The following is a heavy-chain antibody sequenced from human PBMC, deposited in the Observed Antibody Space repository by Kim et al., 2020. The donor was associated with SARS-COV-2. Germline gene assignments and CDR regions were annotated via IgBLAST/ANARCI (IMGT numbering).Heavy chain of an antibody. D-gene: IGHD6-13*01. Sequence: SETLSLTCAVSGGSISSSNWWSWVRQPPGKGLEWIGEIYHSGSTNYNPSLKSRVTISVDKSKNQFSLKLSSVTAADTAVYYCARDHSSKQLPPDYYYGMDVWGQGTTVTVSS. V-gene: IGHV4-4*02. CDR2: IYHSGST. CDR3: ARDHSSKQLPPDYYYGMDV. J-gene: IGHJ6*02. CDR1: GGSISSSNW.